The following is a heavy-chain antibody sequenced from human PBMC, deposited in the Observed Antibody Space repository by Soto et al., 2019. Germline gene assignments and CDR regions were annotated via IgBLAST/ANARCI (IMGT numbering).Heavy chain of an antibody. D-gene: IGHD3-16*01. J-gene: IGHJ4*02. CDR2: IKEDGSGK. CDR1: GFTFSSYW. CDR3: VRVGRLGGY. V-gene: IGHV3-7*03. Sequence: ESGGGLVQPGGSLRLSCTASGFTFSSYWMSWVRQAPGKGLGWVANIKEDGSGKYYVDSVKGRFSISRDNARYSLYLQMNSLRVEDTAVYYCVRVGRLGGYWGQGALVTVSS.